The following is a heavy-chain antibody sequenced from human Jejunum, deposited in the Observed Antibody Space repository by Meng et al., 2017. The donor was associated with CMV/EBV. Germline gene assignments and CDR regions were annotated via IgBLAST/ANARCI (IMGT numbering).Heavy chain of an antibody. V-gene: IGHV3-21*01. Sequence: EFSFSIFNMTWVRQAPGRWLEWVSSISSSGSYIYYADSVKGRFTISRDNAKDSLYLQMNSLRAEDTAVYYCAKQMPWNYYHGMDLWGQGTTVTVSS. D-gene: IGHD2-2*01. CDR3: AKQMPWNYYHGMDL. CDR1: EFSFSIFN. CDR2: ISSSGSYI. J-gene: IGHJ6*02.